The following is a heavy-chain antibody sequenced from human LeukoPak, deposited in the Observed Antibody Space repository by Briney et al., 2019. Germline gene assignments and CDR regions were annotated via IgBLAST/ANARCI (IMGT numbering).Heavy chain of an antibody. D-gene: IGHD2-2*01. V-gene: IGHV4-59*01. J-gene: IGHJ2*01. Sequence: SETLSLTCTVSGGSISSYYWSWIRQPPGKGLEWIGNIYYSGSTNYNPSLKSRVTISVDTSKNQFSLELRSVTAADTAVYYCARRVVDSRWYFDVWARGTLITVSS. CDR3: ARRVVDSRWYFDV. CDR2: IYYSGST. CDR1: GGSISSYY.